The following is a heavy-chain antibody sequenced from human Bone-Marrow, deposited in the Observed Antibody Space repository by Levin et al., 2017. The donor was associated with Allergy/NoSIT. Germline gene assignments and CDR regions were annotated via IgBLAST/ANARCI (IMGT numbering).Heavy chain of an antibody. CDR2: ISTFNDNS. Sequence: PEASVKVSCKTSGYTFFTYGISWVRQAPGQGLEWIGWISTFNDNSNYAQKFEGRVTMTIDTSTTTAYLELTSLRPDDTAVYYCARSYVAAYGGYERPTFDFWGQGTLVTVSS. CDR3: ARSYVAAYGGYERPTFDF. J-gene: IGHJ4*02. CDR1: GYTFFTYG. V-gene: IGHV1-18*01. D-gene: IGHD5-12*01.